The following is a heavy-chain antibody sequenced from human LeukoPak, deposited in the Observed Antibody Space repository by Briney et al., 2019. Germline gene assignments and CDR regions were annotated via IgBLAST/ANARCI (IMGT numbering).Heavy chain of an antibody. V-gene: IGHV4-59*12. Sequence: SETLSLTCTVSGGSISSYYWSWIRQPPGKGLEWIGYIYYSGSTNYNPSLKSRVTISVDKSKNQFSLKLSSVTAADTAVYYCASSFGSEPAAHGGYWGQGTLVTVSS. J-gene: IGHJ4*02. CDR2: IYYSGST. D-gene: IGHD2-2*01. CDR1: GGSISSYY. CDR3: ASSFGSEPAAHGGY.